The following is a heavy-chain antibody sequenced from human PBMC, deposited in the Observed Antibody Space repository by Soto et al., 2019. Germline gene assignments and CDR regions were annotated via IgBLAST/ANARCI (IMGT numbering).Heavy chain of an antibody. V-gene: IGHV3-53*01. CDR2: IYSGGST. Sequence: GSLRLSCAASGFTVSSNYMSWVRQAPGKGLEWVSVIYSGGSTYYADSVKGRLTISRDNSKNTLYLQMNSLRAEDTAVYYCARDSRTAADLYYHYGMDVWGQGTTVTV. CDR1: GFTVSSNY. CDR3: ARDSRTAADLYYHYGMDV. J-gene: IGHJ6*02. D-gene: IGHD6-13*01.